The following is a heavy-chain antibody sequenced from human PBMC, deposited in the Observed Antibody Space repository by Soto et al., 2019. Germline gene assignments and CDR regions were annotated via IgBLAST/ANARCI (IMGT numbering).Heavy chain of an antibody. J-gene: IGHJ4*02. Sequence: XESLRLSCAASGFTFSSYAMSWVRQAPGKGLEWVSVISGSADSTYYADSVKGRFTISRDNSKNTLYLQMNSLRAEDTAVYYCAKRRSVVVAAATNYWGQGTLVTVSS. D-gene: IGHD2-15*01. V-gene: IGHV3-23*01. CDR1: GFTFSSYA. CDR3: AKRRSVVVAAATNY. CDR2: ISGSADST.